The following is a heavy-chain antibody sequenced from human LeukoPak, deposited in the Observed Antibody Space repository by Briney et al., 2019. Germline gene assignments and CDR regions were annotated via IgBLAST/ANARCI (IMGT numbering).Heavy chain of an antibody. CDR1: GYTFTGYY. CDR3: AREGAYDSSGGLDY. V-gene: IGHV1-2*06. J-gene: IGHJ4*02. Sequence: ASVKVSCKASGYTFTGYYMHWVRQAPGQGLEWMGRINPNSGGTNYARKFQGRVTMTRDTSISTAYMELSRLRSDDTAVYYCAREGAYDSSGGLDYWGQGTLVTVSS. D-gene: IGHD3-22*01. CDR2: INPNSGGT.